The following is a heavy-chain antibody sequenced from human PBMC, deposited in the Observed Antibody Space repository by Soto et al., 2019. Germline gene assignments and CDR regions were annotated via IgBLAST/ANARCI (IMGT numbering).Heavy chain of an antibody. Sequence: DVQLVESGGGLVQPGGSLRLSCSASGFTFSNYVMSWVRQAPGKGLELVANIKQPGSEKYYVDSVKGRFIISRDNAKNSLDLQMNSQRADYTAVYFCARGAGGGSGYWGQGTLVTGSS. CDR2: IKQPGSEK. J-gene: IGHJ4*02. D-gene: IGHD2-8*02. V-gene: IGHV3-7*05. CDR3: ARGAGGGSGY. CDR1: GFTFSNYV.